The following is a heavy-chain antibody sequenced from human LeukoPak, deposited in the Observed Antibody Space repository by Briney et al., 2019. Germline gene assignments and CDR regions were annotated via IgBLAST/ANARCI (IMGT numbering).Heavy chain of an antibody. CDR3: ARVLTPRRRNYGDYEDY. CDR1: GYTFTGYY. J-gene: IGHJ4*02. D-gene: IGHD4-17*01. CDR2: INPNSGGT. V-gene: IGHV1-2*02. Sequence: ASVKVSCKASGYTFTGYYMHWVRQAPGQGLEWMGWINPNSGGTNYAQKFQGRVTMTRDTSISTAYMELSRLRSDDTAVYYCARVLTPRRRNYGDYEDYWGQGTLVTVSS.